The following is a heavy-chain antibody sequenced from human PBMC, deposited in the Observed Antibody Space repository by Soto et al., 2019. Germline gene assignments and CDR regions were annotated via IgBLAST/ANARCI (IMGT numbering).Heavy chain of an antibody. D-gene: IGHD6-19*01. J-gene: IGHJ6*02. V-gene: IGHV1-69*01. CDR3: ARAVDSSGWTDYYYYYGMDV. CDR1: GGTFSSYA. CDR2: IIPIFGTA. Sequence: QVQLVQSGAEVKKPGSSVKVSCKASGGTFSSYAISWVRQAPGQGLEWMGGIIPIFGTANYAQKFQGRVTITADESTSTAYMELSSLRSEDTAVYYCARAVDSSGWTDYYYYYGMDVWGQGTTVTVSS.